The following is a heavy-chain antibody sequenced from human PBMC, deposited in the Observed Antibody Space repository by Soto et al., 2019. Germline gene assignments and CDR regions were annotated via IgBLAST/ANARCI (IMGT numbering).Heavy chain of an antibody. Sequence: GAPVKQSSKDPGDRFTRCALRWVRHAPGQRLEWMGWINAGNGNTKYSQKFQGRVTITRDTSASTAYMEQSSLRSEDTAVYYCARAPYGDSRWYFDLWGRGTLVTVSS. D-gene: IGHD4-17*01. J-gene: IGHJ2*01. CDR1: GDRFTRCA. CDR3: ARAPYGDSRWYFDL. CDR2: INAGNGNT. V-gene: IGHV1-3*01.